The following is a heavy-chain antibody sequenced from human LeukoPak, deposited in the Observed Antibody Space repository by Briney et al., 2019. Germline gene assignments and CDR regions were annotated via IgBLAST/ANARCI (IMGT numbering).Heavy chain of an antibody. J-gene: IGHJ5*02. Sequence: SETLSLTCTVSGGSISSHYWSWIRQPPGKGLECIGYIHYSGSTNYNPSLKSRLTISVDTSKTQFSLKLTSVTAADTAVYYCARYCASDTCYNGGFDPWGQAPWSPSPQ. CDR3: ARYCASDTCYNGGFDP. CDR1: GGSISSHY. V-gene: IGHV4-59*11. CDR2: IHYSGST. D-gene: IGHD2-21*02.